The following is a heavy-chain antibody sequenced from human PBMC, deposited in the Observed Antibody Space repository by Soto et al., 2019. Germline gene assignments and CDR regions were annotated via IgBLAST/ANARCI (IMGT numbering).Heavy chain of an antibody. V-gene: IGHV3-9*01. Sequence: EVQLVESGGGLVQPGRSLRLSCAASGFTFDDYAMHWVRQAPGKGLEWVSGISWNSGSIGYADSVKGRFTISRDNAKNSLYLQMNSLRAEDTALYYCAKDSGIRHYYYGMDVWGQGTTVTVSS. CDR2: ISWNSGSI. D-gene: IGHD1-26*01. J-gene: IGHJ6*02. CDR1: GFTFDDYA. CDR3: AKDSGIRHYYYGMDV.